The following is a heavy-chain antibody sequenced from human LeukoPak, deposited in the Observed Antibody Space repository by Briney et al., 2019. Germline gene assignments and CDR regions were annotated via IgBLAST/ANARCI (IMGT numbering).Heavy chain of an antibody. CDR2: ISSSSSYI. CDR3: ARAPPPPYCGGDCYPNGAFDI. Sequence: GGSLRLSCAASGFTFSSYTMNWVRQAPGKGLEWVSSISSSSSYIYYADSVKGRFTISRDNAKNSLYLQMNSLRADDTAVYYCARAPPPPYCGGDCYPNGAFDIWGQGTMVTVSS. J-gene: IGHJ3*02. D-gene: IGHD2-21*02. CDR1: GFTFSSYT. V-gene: IGHV3-21*01.